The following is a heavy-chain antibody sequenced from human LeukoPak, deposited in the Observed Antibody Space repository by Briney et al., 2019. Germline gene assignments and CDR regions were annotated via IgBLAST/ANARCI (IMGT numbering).Heavy chain of an antibody. Sequence: GGSLRLSCAASKFTFSNYAMSWVRQAPGKGLEWVSAISNSGGNTYYADSVKGRFTISRDNSKNTLYLQMNSLRAEDTAVYYCAKDVGATRGYYFDYWGQGTLVTVSS. CDR2: ISNSGGNT. CDR1: KFTFSNYA. CDR3: AKDVGATRGYYFDY. D-gene: IGHD1-26*01. V-gene: IGHV3-23*01. J-gene: IGHJ4*02.